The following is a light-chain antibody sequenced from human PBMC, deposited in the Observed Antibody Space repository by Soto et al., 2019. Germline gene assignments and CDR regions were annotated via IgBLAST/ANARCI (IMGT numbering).Light chain of an antibody. CDR2: DVS. Sequence: QSVLTQPRSVSGSPGQSVTISCTGTSSDVGGYNYVSWYQQHPGKAPKLMIYDVSKRPSGVPDRFSGSKSGNTASLTLSGLQAEDEADYYCCSYAGSYKVFGTGTKVTVL. V-gene: IGLV2-11*01. J-gene: IGLJ1*01. CDR3: CSYAGSYKV. CDR1: SSDVGGYNY.